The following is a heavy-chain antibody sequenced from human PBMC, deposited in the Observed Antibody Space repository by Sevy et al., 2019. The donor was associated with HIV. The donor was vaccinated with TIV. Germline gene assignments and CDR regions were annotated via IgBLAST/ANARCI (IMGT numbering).Heavy chain of an antibody. CDR3: TNTYYYDSGGYYGIDY. V-gene: IGHV3-15*01. CDR1: GFTFNNAW. J-gene: IGHJ4*02. D-gene: IGHD3-22*01. Sequence: GGSLRLSCAASGFTFNNAWMNWVRQAPVKGLEWIGRIKSKTDGGTTDYAAPVKGRFTISRDDSKNTLYLQMNSLRTEDTAVYYRTNTYYYDSGGYYGIDYWGQGTLVTVSS. CDR2: IKSKTDGGTT.